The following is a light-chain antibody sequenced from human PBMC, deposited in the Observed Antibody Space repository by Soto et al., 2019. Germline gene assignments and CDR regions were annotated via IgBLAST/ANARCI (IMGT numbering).Light chain of an antibody. V-gene: IGKV3-15*01. CDR1: QSVSVN. J-gene: IGKJ5*01. Sequence: EIGMTQSPATLSVSPGERATLSCRASQSVSVNLAWYQQKPGQAPRLLIYGASTRATGIPARFSGSGSGTGFTLTISSLQSEDFAVYYCQQYNSWPPVTFGQGTRLEIK. CDR2: GAS. CDR3: QQYNSWPPVT.